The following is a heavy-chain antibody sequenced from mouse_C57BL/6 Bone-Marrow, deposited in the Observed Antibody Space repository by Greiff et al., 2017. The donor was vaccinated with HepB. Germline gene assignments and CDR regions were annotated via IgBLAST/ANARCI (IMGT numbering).Heavy chain of an antibody. V-gene: IGHV1-15*01. CDR1: GYTFTDYE. CDR3: TRGIYYGIYYAMDY. CDR2: IDPETGGT. Sequence: VQLQQSGAELVRPGASVTLSCKASGYTFTDYEMHWVKQTPVHGLEWIGAIDPETGGTAYNQKFKGKAILTADKSSSTAYMELRSLTSEDSAVYYCTRGIYYGIYYAMDYWGQGTSVTVSS. J-gene: IGHJ4*01. D-gene: IGHD2-1*01.